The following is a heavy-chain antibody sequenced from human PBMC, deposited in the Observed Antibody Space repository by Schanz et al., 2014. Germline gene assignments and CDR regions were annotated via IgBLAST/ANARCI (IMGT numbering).Heavy chain of an antibody. Sequence: EVQLVESGGGLVKPGGFLRLSCAASGFTFSDAWMSWVRQAPGKGLEWVGRIKGKTDGGTADYAAPMKGRFTISRDDSKNTRFLQMNSLETEDTAVYYCAKGRFGELSAFDIWGQGTMXTVSS. J-gene: IGHJ3*02. V-gene: IGHV3-15*01. CDR2: IKGKTDGGTA. CDR1: GFTFSDAW. D-gene: IGHD3-10*01. CDR3: AKGRFGELSAFDI.